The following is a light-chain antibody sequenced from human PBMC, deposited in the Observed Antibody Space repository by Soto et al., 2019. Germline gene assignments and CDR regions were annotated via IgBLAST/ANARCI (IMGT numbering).Light chain of an antibody. CDR1: QGISTY. Sequence: DIQMTQSPSSLSASVGDRVTITCRASQGISTYLAWYQEKPGNVPKLLIYAASTLQLGVPSRFSGSGSGTDFTLTISSLQPEDVATYYCQKYNSAPWTFGQGTKVEVK. CDR2: AAS. V-gene: IGKV1-27*01. J-gene: IGKJ1*01. CDR3: QKYNSAPWT.